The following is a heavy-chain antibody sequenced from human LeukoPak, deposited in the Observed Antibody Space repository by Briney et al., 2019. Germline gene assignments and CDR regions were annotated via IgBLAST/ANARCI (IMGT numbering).Heavy chain of an antibody. CDR1: GGSISSYY. CDR3: ARGKWFGESEAYYGMDV. J-gene: IGHJ6*02. Sequence: SETLSLTCTVSGGSISSYYWSWIRQPPGKGLEWIGEINHSGSTNYNPSLKSRVTISVDTSKNQFSLKLSSVTAADTAVYYCARGKWFGESEAYYGMDVWGQGTTVTVSS. D-gene: IGHD3-10*01. CDR2: INHSGST. V-gene: IGHV4-34*01.